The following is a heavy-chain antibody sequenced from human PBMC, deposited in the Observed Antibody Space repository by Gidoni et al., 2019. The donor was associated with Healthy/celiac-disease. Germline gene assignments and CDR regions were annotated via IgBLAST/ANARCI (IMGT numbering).Heavy chain of an antibody. D-gene: IGHD3-9*01. CDR1: GYSFTSYW. Sequence: EVQLVQSGAEVKKPGESLKISCKGSGYSFTSYWIGWVRQMPGKDLEWMGIIYPGDSDTRYSPSFQGQVTISADKSISTAYLQWSSLKASDTAMYYCARLGFDILTGYPLYYFDYWGQGTLVTVSS. CDR2: IYPGDSDT. CDR3: ARLGFDILTGYPLYYFDY. V-gene: IGHV5-51*01. J-gene: IGHJ4*02.